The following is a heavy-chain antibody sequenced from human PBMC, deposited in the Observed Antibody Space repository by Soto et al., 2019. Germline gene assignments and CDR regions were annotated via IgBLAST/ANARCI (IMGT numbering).Heavy chain of an antibody. J-gene: IGHJ4*02. CDR2: IFYSGST. D-gene: IGHD2-8*02. Sequence: SETLSLTCTVSSGSISSTIYSWDWIRQPPGKGLEWIGSIFYSGSTYYNPSLKSRVTISVDTSKNQFSLKLTPVTAADTAVYYCARDKITGLFDYWGQGTLVTVSS. CDR3: ARDKITGLFDY. V-gene: IGHV4-39*02. CDR1: SGSISSTIYS.